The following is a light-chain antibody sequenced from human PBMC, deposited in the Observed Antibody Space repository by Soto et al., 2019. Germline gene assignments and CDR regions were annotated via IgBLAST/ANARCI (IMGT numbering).Light chain of an antibody. CDR1: SSNIGAGFD. CDR3: QSYDSSLSAPYV. CDR2: RNT. V-gene: IGLV1-40*01. J-gene: IGLJ1*01. Sequence: QSVLTQPPSVSGAPGQRVTISCTGSSSNIGAGFDVHWYQQLPTTAPQLLIYRNTNRPSGVPDRFSGSKSGTSASLAITGLQAEDEADYYCQSYDSSLSAPYVFGTGTQLTVL.